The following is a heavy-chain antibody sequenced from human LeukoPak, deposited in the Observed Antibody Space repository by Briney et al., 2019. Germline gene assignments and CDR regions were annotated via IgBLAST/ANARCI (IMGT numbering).Heavy chain of an antibody. V-gene: IGHV3-23*01. CDR3: ASEGGPMIRGDLDY. CDR2: ISGSGGST. D-gene: IGHD3-10*01. J-gene: IGHJ4*02. Sequence: GGSLRLSCAASGFTFSSYAMTWVRQAPGKGLEWVSGISGSGGSTYYADSVKGRFTISGDNSKNTLYLQMNSLRAEDTALYYCASEGGPMIRGDLDYWGQGTLVTVSS. CDR1: GFTFSSYA.